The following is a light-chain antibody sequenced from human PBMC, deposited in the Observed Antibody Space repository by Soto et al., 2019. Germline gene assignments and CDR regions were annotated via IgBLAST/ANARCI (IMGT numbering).Light chain of an antibody. CDR2: DGS. V-gene: IGKV3D-15*01. Sequence: EIVLTQSPATLSLSPGERATLSCRASQSVGKYLAWYQQRPGQAPRLLIYDGSTRATGIPARFSGSGSGTDFTLTISSLQSEDCAIYYCQQYHTWPITFGGGTKVEIK. J-gene: IGKJ4*01. CDR3: QQYHTWPIT. CDR1: QSVGKY.